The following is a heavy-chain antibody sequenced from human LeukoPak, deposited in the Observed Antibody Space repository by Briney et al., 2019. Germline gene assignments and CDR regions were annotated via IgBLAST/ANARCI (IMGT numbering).Heavy chain of an antibody. CDR3: ARGGYYGSSAPSWFDP. V-gene: IGHV3-30-3*01. CDR1: GFTFSSYA. D-gene: IGHD3-22*01. CDR2: ISYDGSNK. J-gene: IGHJ5*02. Sequence: GGSLRLSCAASGFTFSSYAMHWVRQAPGKGLEWVAVISYDGSNKYYADSVKGRFTISRDNSKNTLYLQMNSLRAEDTAVYYCARGGYYGSSAPSWFDPWGQGTLVTVSS.